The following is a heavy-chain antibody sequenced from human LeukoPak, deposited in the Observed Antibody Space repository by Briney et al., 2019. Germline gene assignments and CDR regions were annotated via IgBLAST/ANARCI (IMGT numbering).Heavy chain of an antibody. J-gene: IGHJ4*02. CDR3: ARGGYFDY. CDR1: GGSFSGYY. V-gene: IGHV4-34*01. CDR2: INHSGST. Sequence: SETLSLTCAVYGGSFSGYYWSWIRQPPGKGLEWIGEINHSGSTNYNTSLKSRVTISVDTSKNQFSLKLSSVTAAATAVYYCARGGYFDYWGQGTLVTVSS.